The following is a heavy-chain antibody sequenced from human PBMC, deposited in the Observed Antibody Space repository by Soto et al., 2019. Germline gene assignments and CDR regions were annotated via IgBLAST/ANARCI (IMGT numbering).Heavy chain of an antibody. D-gene: IGHD6-13*01. CDR1: GFTFSSYA. Sequence: GGSLRLSCAASGFTFSSYAMSWVRQAPGKGLEWVSAISGSGGSTYYADSVKGRFTISRDNSKNTLYVQMNSLRAEDTAVYYCAKLSSSWYGDYYSGMDVWGQGTTVTVSS. CDR2: ISGSGGST. J-gene: IGHJ6*02. V-gene: IGHV3-23*01. CDR3: AKLSSSWYGDYYSGMDV.